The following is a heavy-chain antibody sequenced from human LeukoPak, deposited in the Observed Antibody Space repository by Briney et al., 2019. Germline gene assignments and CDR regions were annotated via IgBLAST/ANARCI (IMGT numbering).Heavy chain of an antibody. D-gene: IGHD3-22*01. J-gene: IGHJ4*02. V-gene: IGHV3-23*01. CDR1: GFTFSSYA. CDR3: AKYLRITMIVVVITPDY. CDR2: ISGSGGST. Sequence: GGSLRLSCAASGFTFSSYAMSWVRQAPGKGLEWVSAISGSGGSTYYADSVKGRFTISRDNSKNTLYLQMNSLRAEDTAVYYCAKYLRITMIVVVITPDYWGQGTLVTVSS.